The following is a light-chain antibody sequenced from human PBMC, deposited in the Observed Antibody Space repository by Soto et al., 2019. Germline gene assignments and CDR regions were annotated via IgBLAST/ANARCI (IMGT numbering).Light chain of an antibody. CDR1: QSVSSSF. Sequence: EIVLTQSPGTLSLSPGERATLSCRASQSVSSSFLAWYQQKPGQAPRLLIYGASSRATGIPDRFSGSGSGTDFTLTVSRVEPEDFAVYYCQQYGSSPVTFGQGTRLEIK. J-gene: IGKJ5*01. CDR2: GAS. V-gene: IGKV3-20*01. CDR3: QQYGSSPVT.